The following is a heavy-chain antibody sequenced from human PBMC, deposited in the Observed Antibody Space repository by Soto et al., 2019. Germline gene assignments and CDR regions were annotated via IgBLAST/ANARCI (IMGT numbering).Heavy chain of an antibody. Sequence: PSETLSLTCTVSGGSISSSSYYWGWIRQPPGKGLEWIGSIYYSGSTNYNPSLKSRVTIPVDTSKNQFSLKLSSVTAADTAVYYCARGIIVPAAIQNNWFDPWGQGTLVTVSS. CDR1: GGSISSSSYY. J-gene: IGHJ5*02. CDR3: ARGIIVPAAIQNNWFDP. D-gene: IGHD2-2*01. CDR2: IYYSGST. V-gene: IGHV4-39*07.